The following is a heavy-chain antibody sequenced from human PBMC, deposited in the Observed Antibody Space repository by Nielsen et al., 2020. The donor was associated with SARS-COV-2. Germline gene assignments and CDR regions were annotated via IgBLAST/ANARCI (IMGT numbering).Heavy chain of an antibody. V-gene: IGHV3-33*08. CDR1: GFTFSSFA. Sequence: GESLKISCAASGFTFSSFAMHWVRQAPGKGLEWVAVIWFDGSNKYYADSVKGRFTISRDNSKNTLYLQMNSLRAEDTAVYYCARDRPVVAGVFFWGQGTLVTVSS. D-gene: IGHD6-19*01. J-gene: IGHJ4*02. CDR3: ARDRPVVAGVFF. CDR2: IWFDGSNK.